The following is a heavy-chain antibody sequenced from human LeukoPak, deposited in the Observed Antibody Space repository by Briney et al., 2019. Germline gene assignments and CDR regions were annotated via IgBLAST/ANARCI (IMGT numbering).Heavy chain of an antibody. J-gene: IGHJ6*03. V-gene: IGHV4-39*07. CDR1: GGSIRSSSYY. CDR2: IYYSGST. D-gene: IGHD6-19*01. CDR3: ARVYNSGSYYYMDV. Sequence: SETLSLTCTVSGGSIRSSSYYWGWIRQPPGKGLEWIGTIYYSGSTNYNPSLKSRVTISVDTSKNQFSLKLSSVTAADTAVYYCARVYNSGSYYYMDVWGKGTTVTISS.